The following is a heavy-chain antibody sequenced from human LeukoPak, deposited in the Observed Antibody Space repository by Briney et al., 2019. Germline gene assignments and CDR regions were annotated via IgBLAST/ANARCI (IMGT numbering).Heavy chain of an antibody. CDR1: GGSFSGYY. D-gene: IGHD2/OR15-2a*01. CDR2: INHSGST. Sequence: SETLSLTCAVYGGSFSGYYWSWIRQPPGKGLEWIGEINHSGSTNYNPSLKSRVTISVDTSKNQFSLKLSSVTAADTAVYYCARRRRFSDYFKPNSWFDPWGQGTLVTASS. J-gene: IGHJ5*02. CDR3: ARRRRFSDYFKPNSWFDP. V-gene: IGHV4-34*01.